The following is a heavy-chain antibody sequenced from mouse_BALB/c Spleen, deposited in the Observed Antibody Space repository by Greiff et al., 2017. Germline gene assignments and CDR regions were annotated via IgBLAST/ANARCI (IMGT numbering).Heavy chain of an antibody. Sequence: QVQLQQSGAELAKPGASVKMSCKASGYTFTSYWMHWVKQRPGQGLEWIGYINPSTGYTEYNQKFKDKATLTADKSSSTAYMQLSSLTSEDSAVYYCARERYGNYAVPWGQGTLVTVSA. CDR2: INPSTGYT. V-gene: IGHV1-7*01. CDR1: GYTFTSYW. J-gene: IGHJ3*01. D-gene: IGHD2-10*02. CDR3: ARERYGNYAVP.